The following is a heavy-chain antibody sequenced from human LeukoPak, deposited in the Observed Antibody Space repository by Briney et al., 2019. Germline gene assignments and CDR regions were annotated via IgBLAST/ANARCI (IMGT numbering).Heavy chain of an antibody. CDR1: GGSISSGGYY. D-gene: IGHD3-22*01. CDR3: AREHYDSSGYQYYFDY. V-gene: IGHV4-31*03. J-gene: IGHJ4*02. CDR2: IYYSGST. Sequence: SETLSLTCTVSGGSISSGGYYWSWIRQHPGKGLEWIGYIYYSGSTYYNPSLKSRVTISVDTSKNQFSLKLSSVTAADTAVYYYAREHYDSSGYQYYFDYWGQGTLVTVSS.